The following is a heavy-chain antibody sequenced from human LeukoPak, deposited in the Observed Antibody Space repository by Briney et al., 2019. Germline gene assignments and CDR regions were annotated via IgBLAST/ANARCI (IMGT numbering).Heavy chain of an antibody. CDR1: GGSISSYY. CDR2: IYTSGST. J-gene: IGHJ4*02. V-gene: IGHV4-4*07. D-gene: IGHD3-22*01. Sequence: PSETLSLTCTVSGGSISSYYWSWIRQPAGKGLEWIGRIYTSGSTNYNPSLKSRVTMSVDTSKNQFSLKLSSVTAADTAVYYCARTHYYDSSGYHYFFDYWGQGTLVTVSS. CDR3: ARTHYYDSSGYHYFFDY.